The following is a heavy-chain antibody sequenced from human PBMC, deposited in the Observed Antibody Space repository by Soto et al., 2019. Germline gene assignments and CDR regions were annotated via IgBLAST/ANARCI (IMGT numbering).Heavy chain of an antibody. CDR2: ISAYNGNT. CDR1: GYTFTSYG. V-gene: IGHV1-18*01. D-gene: IGHD3-3*01. J-gene: IGHJ6*02. CDR3: ARVSVNTIFGNGYYGMDV. Sequence: ASVKVSCKASGYTFTSYGISWVLQAPGQGLEWMGWISAYNGNTNYAQKPQGRVTMTTDTSTSTAYMELRSLRSDDTAVYYCARVSVNTIFGNGYYGMDVWGQGTTVTVSS.